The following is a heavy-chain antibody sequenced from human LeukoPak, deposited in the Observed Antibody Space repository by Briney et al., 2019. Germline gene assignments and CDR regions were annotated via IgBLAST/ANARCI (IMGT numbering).Heavy chain of an antibody. CDR1: GYTLTDLS. D-gene: IGHD3-10*01. CDR3: ATSTREYYYGFTTLGAAFDI. CDR2: FDREDDET. J-gene: IGHJ3*02. Sequence: ASVKVSCKVSGYTLTDLSMHWVRQAPGKGLEWMGGFDREDDETLYAQKFQGRVIMTEDTSTDTAYMEVSSLRSEDTAVYYCATSTREYYYGFTTLGAAFDIWGQGTKVTVS. V-gene: IGHV1-24*01.